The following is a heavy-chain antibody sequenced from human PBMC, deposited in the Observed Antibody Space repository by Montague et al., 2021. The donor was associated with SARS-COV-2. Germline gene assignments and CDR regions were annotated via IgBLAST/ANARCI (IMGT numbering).Heavy chain of an antibody. J-gene: IGHJ4*02. CDR1: GFTVSSTY. CDR2: ISSSSVT. Sequence: SLRLSCAASGFTVSSTYMNWVRQVPGKGLEWVSSISSSSVTYSADSLKGRLTISRDNSKNTVYLQMNSLRAEDTAVYFCARESSQFFGSGLLDYWSQGSLVTVSS. V-gene: IGHV3-66*01. D-gene: IGHD3-10*01. CDR3: ARESSQFFGSGLLDY.